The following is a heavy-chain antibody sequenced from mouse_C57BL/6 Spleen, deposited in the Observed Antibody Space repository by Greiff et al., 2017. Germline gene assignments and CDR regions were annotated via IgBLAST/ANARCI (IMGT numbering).Heavy chain of an antibody. CDR2: IYPGDGDT. Sequence: VQLQQSGAELVKPGASVKISCKASGYAFSSYWLNWVKQRPGKGLEWIGQIYPGDGDTNYNGKFKGKATLTADKSSSTAYMQRSSLTSEDSAVYFCAREGLRREGYAMDYWGQGTSVTVSS. J-gene: IGHJ4*01. CDR3: AREGLRREGYAMDY. D-gene: IGHD2-4*01. CDR1: GYAFSSYW. V-gene: IGHV1-80*01.